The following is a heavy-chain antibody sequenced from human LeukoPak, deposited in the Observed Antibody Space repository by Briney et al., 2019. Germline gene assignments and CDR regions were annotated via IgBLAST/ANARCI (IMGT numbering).Heavy chain of an antibody. CDR1: GYTLTSYG. V-gene: IGHV1-18*01. Sequence: GASVKVSCKASGYTLTSYGISWVRQAPGQGLEWMGWISAYNGNTNYAQRLQGRVTMTTDTSTSTAYMELRSLRSDDTAVYYCARDLYSSSWYVVDYWGQGTLVTVSS. J-gene: IGHJ4*02. CDR2: ISAYNGNT. CDR3: ARDLYSSSWYVVDY. D-gene: IGHD6-13*01.